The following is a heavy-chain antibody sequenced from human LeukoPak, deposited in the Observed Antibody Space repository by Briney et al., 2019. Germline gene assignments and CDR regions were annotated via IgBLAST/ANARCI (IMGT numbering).Heavy chain of an antibody. Sequence: SETLSLTCAVYGGSFSDYYWSWIRQPPGKGLEWIGEINDSEGTNYNPSLKSRVTISVDTSKNQFSLKLSSVTAADTAVYYCARANSGWSINFDYWDQGTLVTVSS. V-gene: IGHV4-34*01. D-gene: IGHD6-19*01. J-gene: IGHJ4*02. CDR1: GGSFSDYY. CDR3: ARANSGWSINFDY. CDR2: INDSEGT.